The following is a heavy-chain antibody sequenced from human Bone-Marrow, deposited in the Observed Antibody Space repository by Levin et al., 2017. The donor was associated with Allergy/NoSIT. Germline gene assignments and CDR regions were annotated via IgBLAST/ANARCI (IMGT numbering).Heavy chain of an antibody. J-gene: IGHJ6*02. Sequence: KISCKVSGGNFVSFAISWVRKAPGQGLEWMGGIFPLFGRPNYAQKFQGRVTFTADKVTTTAYMELTSLRSEDTALYYCARSGVPAAGSDYYFYSMDVWGQGTTVTVSS. V-gene: IGHV1-69*06. CDR3: ARSGVPAAGSDYYFYSMDV. CDR2: IFPLFGRP. D-gene: IGHD2-2*01. CDR1: GGNFVSFA.